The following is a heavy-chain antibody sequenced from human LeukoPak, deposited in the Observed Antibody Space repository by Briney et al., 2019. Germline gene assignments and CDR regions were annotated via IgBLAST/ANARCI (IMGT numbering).Heavy chain of an antibody. D-gene: IGHD1-26*01. J-gene: IGHJ4*02. V-gene: IGHV4-39*01. CDR3: ARRMGALDF. Sequence: PLETLSLTCSVSGGSISNIIYYWAWVRLPPGKGLEWIGSIHFSGSTYYNPSLKSRVTISADTSKNQFSLRLNFVTAADTAVYYCARRMGALDFWGQGALVTVSS. CDR2: IHFSGST. CDR1: GGSISNIIYY.